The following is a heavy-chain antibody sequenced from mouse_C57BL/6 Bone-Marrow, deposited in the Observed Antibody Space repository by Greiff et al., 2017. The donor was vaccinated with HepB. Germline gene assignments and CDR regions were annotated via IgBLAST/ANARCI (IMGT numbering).Heavy chain of an antibody. Sequence: VQLQQPGAELVKPGASVKMSCKASGYTFTSYWITWVKQRPGQGLEWIGDIYPGSGSTNYNEKFKSKATLTVDTSSSTAYMQLSSLTSEDSAVYYCARDYYGGSYGSWFAYWGQGTLVTVSA. CDR3: ARDYYGGSYGSWFAY. V-gene: IGHV1-55*01. CDR2: IYPGSGST. CDR1: GYTFTSYW. J-gene: IGHJ3*01. D-gene: IGHD1-1*01.